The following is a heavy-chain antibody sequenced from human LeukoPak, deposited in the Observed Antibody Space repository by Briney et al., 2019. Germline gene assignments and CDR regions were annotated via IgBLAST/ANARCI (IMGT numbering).Heavy chain of an antibody. CDR2: INPNSGGT. V-gene: IGHV1-2*02. J-gene: IGHJ4*02. CDR1: GYTFTGYY. CDR3: ARVSGSGSYRHFDY. D-gene: IGHD1-26*01. Sequence: ASVKVSCKASGYTFTGYYMHWVRQAPRQGLEWMGWINPNSGGTNYAQKFQGRVTMTRDTSISTAYMELSRLRSDDTAVYYCARVSGSGSYRHFDYWGQGTLVTVSS.